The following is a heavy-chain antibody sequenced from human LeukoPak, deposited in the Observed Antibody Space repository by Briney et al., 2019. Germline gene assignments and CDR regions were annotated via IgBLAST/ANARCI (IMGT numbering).Heavy chain of an antibody. CDR3: AKDTYYDILTGYHGD. CDR2: ISWNSGSI. D-gene: IGHD3-9*01. V-gene: IGHV3-9*01. CDR1: GFTFGDYA. Sequence: GGSLRLSCAASGFTFGDYAMHWVRQAPGKGLEWVSGISWNSGSIGYADSVKGRFTISRDNAKNSLYLQMNSLRAEDTALYYCAKDTYYDILTGYHGDWGQGTLVTVSS. J-gene: IGHJ4*02.